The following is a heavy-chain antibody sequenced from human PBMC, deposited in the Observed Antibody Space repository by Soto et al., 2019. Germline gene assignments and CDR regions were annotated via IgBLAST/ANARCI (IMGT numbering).Heavy chain of an antibody. CDR3: ARQGDYDSSGYYSSPFDI. CDR1: GYSFTSYW. CDR2: IYPGDSDT. V-gene: IGHV5-51*01. J-gene: IGHJ3*02. D-gene: IGHD3-22*01. Sequence: GESLKISCKGSGYSFTSYWIGWVRQMPGKGLEWMGIIYPGDSDTRYSPSFQGQVTISADKSISTAYLQWSSLKASDTAMYYCARQGDYDSSGYYSSPFDIWGQGTMVTVSS.